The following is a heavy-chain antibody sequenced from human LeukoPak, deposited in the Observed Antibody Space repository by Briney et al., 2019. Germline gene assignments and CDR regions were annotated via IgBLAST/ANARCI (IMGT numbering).Heavy chain of an antibody. CDR3: ARPRTRLGGYHDY. J-gene: IGHJ4*02. V-gene: IGHV3-30-3*01. D-gene: IGHD3-22*01. Sequence: GGSLRLSCAASGFTFSSYAMHWVRQAPGKGLEWVAVISYDGSNKYYVDSVRGRFTISRDNSKNTLYLQMNSLRAEDTAVYYCARPRTRLGGYHDYWGQGTLVTVSS. CDR2: ISYDGSNK. CDR1: GFTFSSYA.